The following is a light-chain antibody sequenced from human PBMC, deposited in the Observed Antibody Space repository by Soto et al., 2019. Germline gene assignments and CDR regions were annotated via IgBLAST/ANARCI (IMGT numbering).Light chain of an antibody. V-gene: IGLV1-40*01. CDR1: SSNIGAGFP. CDR2: GNN. Sequence: QSVLTQPPSVSGAPGQRVTISCTGSSSNIGAGFPVHWYQQLPGTAPKLLIYGNNNRPPGVPDRFSGSESGTSVSLAITGLQAEDEADYYCQSYDSSLSGAVFGGGTKLTVL. J-gene: IGLJ2*01. CDR3: QSYDSSLSGAV.